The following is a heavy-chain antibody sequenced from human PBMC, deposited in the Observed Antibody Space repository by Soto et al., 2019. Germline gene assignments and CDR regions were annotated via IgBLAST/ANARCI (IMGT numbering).Heavy chain of an antibody. J-gene: IGHJ4*02. D-gene: IGHD3-22*01. CDR3: ASSYSGYLDN. CDR1: GGSMSSGAYY. V-gene: IGHV4-31*03. Sequence: SETLSLTCSVSGGSMSSGAYYWNWIRHHPVKGLEWIAYIYHTGNTYYNPSLRSRTTISVDTSENQFSLKLTSVTDADTAVYYCASSYSGYLDNWGQGTLVTVSS. CDR2: IYHTGNT.